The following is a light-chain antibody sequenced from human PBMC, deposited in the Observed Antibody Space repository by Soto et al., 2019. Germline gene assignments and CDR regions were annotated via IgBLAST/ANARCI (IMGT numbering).Light chain of an antibody. CDR2: KAS. CDR3: QEYRNDSGT. V-gene: IGKV1-5*03. J-gene: IGKJ1*01. CDR1: QSIDTW. Sequence: DIQMTQSPATLAASVGDRVSITCRASQSIDTWLAWYQQKAGKAPNLLIYKASRLESGVPSRFSGSGSGTEFTLTISSLQPEDFGSYYCQEYRNDSGTFGQGTKVEMK.